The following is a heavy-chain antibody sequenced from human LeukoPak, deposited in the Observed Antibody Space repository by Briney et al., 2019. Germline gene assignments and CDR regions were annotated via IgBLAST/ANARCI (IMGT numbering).Heavy chain of an antibody. D-gene: IGHD2-2*01. CDR1: GGSISSYF. CDR3: AGYCISPTCAGNAFDI. V-gene: IGHV4-59*01. J-gene: IGHJ3*02. Sequence: TSETLSLTCTVSGGSISSYFWSWVRQPPGKGLEWIGYIYYSGSTNYDPSLKSRVTISVDTSKNQFSLKLSSVTAADTAVYYCAGYCISPTCAGNAFDIWDQGTMVTVSS. CDR2: IYYSGST.